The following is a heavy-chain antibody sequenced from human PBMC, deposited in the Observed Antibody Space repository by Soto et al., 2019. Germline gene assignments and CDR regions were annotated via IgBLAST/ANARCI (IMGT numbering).Heavy chain of an antibody. V-gene: IGHV1-69*12. CDR2: IIPVFGTP. CDR1: GGSLSNYG. D-gene: IGHD4-17*01. CDR3: ARGDATKIAVTTYHAMDV. J-gene: IGHJ6*02. Sequence: QVQLVQSGAEVKKPGSSVKVSCKASGGSLSNYGISWVRQAPGQGLEWMGAIIPVFGTPHYAQKFQDRVTITADESTTTVYMEVRSLTSEDTAVYYCARGDATKIAVTTYHAMDVWGQGTTVTVSS.